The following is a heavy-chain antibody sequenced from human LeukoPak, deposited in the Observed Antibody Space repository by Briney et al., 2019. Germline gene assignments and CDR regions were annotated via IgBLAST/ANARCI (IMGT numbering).Heavy chain of an antibody. Sequence: SETLSLTCTVSGGSISSGGYYWSWIRQHPGKGLEWIGYIYYSGSTYYNPSLKSRVTISADTSKNQFSLKLSSVTAADTAVYYCARGLETNYYYYYMDVWGKGTTVTVSS. CDR2: IYYSGST. CDR1: GGSISSGGYY. D-gene: IGHD1-1*01. CDR3: ARGLETNYYYYYMDV. J-gene: IGHJ6*03. V-gene: IGHV4-31*03.